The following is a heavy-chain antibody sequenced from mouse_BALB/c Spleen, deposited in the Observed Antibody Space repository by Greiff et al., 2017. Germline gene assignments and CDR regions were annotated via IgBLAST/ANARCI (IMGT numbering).Heavy chain of an antibody. CDR3: ARSGYGNYYFDY. V-gene: IGHV5-17*02. D-gene: IGHD2-10*02. CDR1: GFTFSSFG. J-gene: IGHJ2*01. CDR2: ISSGSSTI. Sequence: DVMLVESGGGLAQPGGSRKLSCAASGFTFSSFGMHWVRQAPEKGLEWVAYISSGSSTIYYADTVKGRFTISRDNPKNTLFLQMTSLRSEDTAMYYCARSGYGNYYFDYWGQGTTLTVSS.